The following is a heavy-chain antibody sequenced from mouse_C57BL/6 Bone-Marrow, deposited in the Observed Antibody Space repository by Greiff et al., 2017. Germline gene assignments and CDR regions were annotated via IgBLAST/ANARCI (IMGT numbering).Heavy chain of an antibody. Sequence: EVHLVESEGGLVQPGSSMKLSCTASGFTFSDYYMAWVRQVPEKGLEWVANINYDGSSTYYLDSLKSRFIISRDNAKNILYLQMSSLKSEDTATYYCARDTGGSSPDWYFDVWGTGTTVTVSS. CDR2: INYDGSST. CDR1: GFTFSDYY. V-gene: IGHV5-16*01. J-gene: IGHJ1*03. D-gene: IGHD1-1*01. CDR3: ARDTGGSSPDWYFDV.